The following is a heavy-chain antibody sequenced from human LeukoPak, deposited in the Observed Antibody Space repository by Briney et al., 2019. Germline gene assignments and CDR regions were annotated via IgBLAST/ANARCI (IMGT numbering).Heavy chain of an antibody. D-gene: IGHD6-19*01. V-gene: IGHV4-59*01. CDR3: ARGYSTGAKRFALYYYMDV. CDR2: VSYSGTT. Sequence: SETLSLTCSVSGGSMSSYLWSWIRQPPGKGLEWIGYVSYSGTTNSNPSLKSRVTIPVDTSRSQFSLKLASVTAADTAVYYCARGYSTGAKRFALYYYMDVWGKGTTVTVSS. CDR1: GGSMSSYL. J-gene: IGHJ6*03.